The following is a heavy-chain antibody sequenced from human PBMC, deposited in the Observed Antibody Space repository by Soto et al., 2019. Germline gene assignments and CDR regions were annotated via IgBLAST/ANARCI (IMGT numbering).Heavy chain of an antibody. CDR2: IYYSGST. CDR1: GGSISSYY. V-gene: IGHV4-59*01. J-gene: IGHJ4*02. Sequence: QVQLQESGPGLVKPSETLSLTCTVSGGSISSYYWSWIRQPPGKGLEWIGYIYYSGSTNYNPSLKSRVTISVDTSKNQFSLKLSSVTAADTAVYYCASHRYYDILTGFDYWGQGTLVTVSS. CDR3: ASHRYYDILTGFDY. D-gene: IGHD3-9*01.